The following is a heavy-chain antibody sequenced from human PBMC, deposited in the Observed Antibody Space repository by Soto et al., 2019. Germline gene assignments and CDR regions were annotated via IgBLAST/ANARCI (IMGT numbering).Heavy chain of an antibody. J-gene: IGHJ6*02. D-gene: IGHD3-10*01. Sequence: EVQLVESGGGLVQPGGSLRLSCAASGFTFSSYSMNWVRQAPGKGLEWVSYISSSSSTIYYADSVKGRFTISRDNAKNSLYLQMNSLRDEDTAVYYCARDMSGRNESYYYYGMDVWGQGTTVTVSS. CDR2: ISSSSSTI. V-gene: IGHV3-48*02. CDR3: ARDMSGRNESYYYYGMDV. CDR1: GFTFSSYS.